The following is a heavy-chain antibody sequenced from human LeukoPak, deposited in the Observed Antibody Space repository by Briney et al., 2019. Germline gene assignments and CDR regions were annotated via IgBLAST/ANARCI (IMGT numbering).Heavy chain of an antibody. Sequence: SETLSLTCTVSGGSISSGGYYWSWIRQHPGKGLEWIGYIYYSGSTYYNPSLKSRVTISVDTSKNQFSLKLSSETAADTAVYYCARGGTTVAGTFWFDPWGQGTLVTVSS. CDR2: IYYSGST. CDR3: ARGGTTVAGTFWFDP. CDR1: GGSISSGGYY. J-gene: IGHJ5*02. D-gene: IGHD6-19*01. V-gene: IGHV4-31*03.